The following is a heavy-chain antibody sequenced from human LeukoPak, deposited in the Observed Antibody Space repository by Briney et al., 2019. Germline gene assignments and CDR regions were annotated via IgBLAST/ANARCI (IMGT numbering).Heavy chain of an antibody. D-gene: IGHD6-6*01. Sequence: GGSLRLSCAASGFTFSNAYMSWVRQAPGKGLEWVSSISSSSSYIYYADSVKGRFTISRDNAKNSLYLQMNSLRAEDTAVYYCASANSSSSFGIVDVWGQGTTVTVSS. CDR1: GFTFSNAY. J-gene: IGHJ6*02. V-gene: IGHV3-21*01. CDR3: ASANSSSSFGIVDV. CDR2: ISSSSSYI.